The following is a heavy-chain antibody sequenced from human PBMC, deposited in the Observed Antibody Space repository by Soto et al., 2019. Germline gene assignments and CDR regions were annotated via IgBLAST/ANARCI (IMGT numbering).Heavy chain of an antibody. CDR3: ARDLTSGSYFIGAFDI. V-gene: IGHV3-21*01. J-gene: IGHJ3*02. D-gene: IGHD1-26*01. CDR2: ISSSSSYI. Sequence: GSLRLSCAASGFTFSSYSMNWVRQAPGKGLEWVSSISSSSSYIYYADSVKGRFTISRDNAKNSLYLQMNSLRAEDTAVYYCARDLTSGSYFIGAFDIWGQGTMVTVSS. CDR1: GFTFSSYS.